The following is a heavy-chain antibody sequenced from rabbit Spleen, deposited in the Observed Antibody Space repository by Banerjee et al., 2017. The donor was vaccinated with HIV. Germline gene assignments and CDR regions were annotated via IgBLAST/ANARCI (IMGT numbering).Heavy chain of an antibody. V-gene: IGHV1S45*01. CDR1: GFSFSNKAV. CDR3: ARDLVGVIGWNFGW. CDR2: INASTSKP. Sequence: QEQLVESGGGLVKPEGSLKLSCTASGFSFSNKAVMCWVRQAPGKGLEWIACINASTSKPVYATWASGRFTISRTSSTTVTLRMTSLTAADRATYFCARDLVGVIGWNFGWWGQGTLVTVS. J-gene: IGHJ4*01. D-gene: IGHD1-1*01.